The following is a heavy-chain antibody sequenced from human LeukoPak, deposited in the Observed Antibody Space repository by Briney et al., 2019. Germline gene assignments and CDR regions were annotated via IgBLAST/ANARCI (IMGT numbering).Heavy chain of an antibody. D-gene: IGHD3-10*02. CDR2: IYYSGDI. CDR1: GYSISSGSW. J-gene: IGHJ4*02. Sequence: SDTLSLTCGVSGYSISSGSWWGWIRQPPGKGLEWIGYIYYSGDIYYNPSLKSRVTMSVDTSKSQFSLKLSSVTAVDTAVYYCASVNVRGAPTRVDYWGQGTLVTVSS. CDR3: ASVNVRGAPTRVDY. V-gene: IGHV4-28*05.